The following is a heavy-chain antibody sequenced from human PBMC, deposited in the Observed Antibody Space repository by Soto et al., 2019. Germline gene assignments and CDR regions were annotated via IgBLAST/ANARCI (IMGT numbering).Heavy chain of an antibody. V-gene: IGHV3-30*18. CDR1: GFTFSSYG. CDR3: AKDNCISTSCYRLYNWFAP. D-gene: IGHD2-2*01. Sequence: QVQLVESGGGVVQPGRSLRLSCVASGFTFSSYGMHWVRQAPGKGLEWVAVIAYDGSNKYYADSVKGRFTISRDNSKXXLXXQINSLRAEDTAVYYCAKDNCISTSCYRLYNWFAPWGQGTLVTVSS. J-gene: IGHJ5*02. CDR2: IAYDGSNK.